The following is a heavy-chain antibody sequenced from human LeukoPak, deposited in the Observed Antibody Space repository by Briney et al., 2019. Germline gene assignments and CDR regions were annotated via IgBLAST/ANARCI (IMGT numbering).Heavy chain of an antibody. CDR3: ARVAPIVATAYYFDY. CDR1: GGSISSGGYY. V-gene: IGHV4-30-4*01. CDR2: IYYSGIT. D-gene: IGHD5-12*01. Sequence: SETLSLTCTVSGGSISSGGYYWSWIRQPPGKGLECIGYIYYSGITYYNPSLKSRVTISVDTSKNQFSLRLSSVTAADTAMYYCARVAPIVATAYYFDYWGQGTLVTVSS. J-gene: IGHJ4*02.